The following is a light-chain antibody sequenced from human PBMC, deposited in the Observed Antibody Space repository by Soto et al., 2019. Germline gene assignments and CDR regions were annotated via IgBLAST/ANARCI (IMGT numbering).Light chain of an antibody. CDR1: QSISSW. CDR3: QQYNTYPWT. Sequence: DIQMTQSPSTLSASVGDRVTITCRASQSISSWLAWFQQKPGKAPKLLISDASNLESGVPSRFGGSGSGTEFTLTISSLQPDDFATYYCQQYNTYPWTFGQGTKVDIK. V-gene: IGKV1-5*01. CDR2: DAS. J-gene: IGKJ1*01.